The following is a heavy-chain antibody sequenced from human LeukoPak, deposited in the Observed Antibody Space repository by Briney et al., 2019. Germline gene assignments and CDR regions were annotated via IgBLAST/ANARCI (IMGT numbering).Heavy chain of an antibody. Sequence: GGSLGLSCAASGFMFTNYAMIWVRQTPGKGLECVSPISSSGSYTSYADSVRGRFTISRDNSKNSLYLQMVSLRAEDTAVYYCARDPRPWGSGAIDWWGQGTLVAVSS. CDR2: ISSSGSYT. CDR1: GFMFTNYA. D-gene: IGHD7-27*01. J-gene: IGHJ4*02. V-gene: IGHV3-21*01. CDR3: ARDPRPWGSGAIDW.